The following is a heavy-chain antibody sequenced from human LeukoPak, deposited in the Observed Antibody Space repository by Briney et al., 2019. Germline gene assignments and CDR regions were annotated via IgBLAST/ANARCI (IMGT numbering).Heavy chain of an antibody. J-gene: IGHJ3*02. CDR3: ARDQPRDAFDI. CDR2: ISYDGSNK. V-gene: IGHV3-30-3*01. CDR1: GFTFSSYA. Sequence: GRSLRLSCAASGFTFSSYAMHWVRQAPGKGLEWVAVISYDGSNKYYADSVKGRFTIPRDNSKNTLYLQMNSLRAEDTAVYYCARDQPRDAFDIWGQGTMVTVSS.